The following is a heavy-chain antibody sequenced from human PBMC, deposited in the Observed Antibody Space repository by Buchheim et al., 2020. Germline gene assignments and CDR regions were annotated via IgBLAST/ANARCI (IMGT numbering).Heavy chain of an antibody. Sequence: QVQLVQSGAEVKKPGASVKVSCKASGYTFTGNAIHWVRQAPGQRLEWMGWINAGNGNTKYSQKLQGRVTFTRETSASTSIMEMSGLRFEDTAGYYSARGYVDKNWFDPWGQGTL. CDR1: GYTFTGNA. J-gene: IGHJ5*02. CDR2: INAGNGNT. D-gene: IGHD5-12*01. V-gene: IGHV1-3*01. CDR3: ARGYVDKNWFDP.